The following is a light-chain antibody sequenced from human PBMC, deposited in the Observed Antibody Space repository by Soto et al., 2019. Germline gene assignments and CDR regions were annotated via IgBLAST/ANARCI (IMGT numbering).Light chain of an antibody. J-gene: IGLJ1*01. Sequence: QSVLTQPPSASGTPGQRVIISCSGSSSNIGSNTVNWYQQLPGTAPKLLIYSHNQRPSGVPDRFSGSQSGTLASLAISGLQYEDEADYYCATWDDSLDGYVFGTGTKVTVL. V-gene: IGLV1-44*01. CDR1: SSNIGSNT. CDR3: ATWDDSLDGYV. CDR2: SHN.